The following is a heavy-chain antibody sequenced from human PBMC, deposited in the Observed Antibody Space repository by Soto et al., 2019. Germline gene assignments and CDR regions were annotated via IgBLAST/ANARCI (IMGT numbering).Heavy chain of an antibody. J-gene: IGHJ4*02. CDR2: ISYDGSNK. CDR3: APWFGSFDY. D-gene: IGHD3-10*01. Sequence: QVQLVESGGGVVQPGRSLRLSCAASGFTFSSYGMHWVRQAPGKGLEWVAVISYDGSNKYYADSAKGRFTTSRDNSKNTLYLQMNSLRAEDTAVYSCAPWFGSFDYWGQGTLVTVSS. V-gene: IGHV3-30*03. CDR1: GFTFSSYG.